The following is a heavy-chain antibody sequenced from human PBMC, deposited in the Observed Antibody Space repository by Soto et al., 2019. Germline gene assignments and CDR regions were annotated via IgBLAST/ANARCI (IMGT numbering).Heavy chain of an antibody. Sequence: GESLKISCKGSGYSFTKYWIIWVRQVPGKGLEWMGRIDTSYSYSHYSPSFQGHVTISVDKSISTGYLQWSSLKASDTAMYYCARYCSSSSCSQLYGMDVWGQGTTVTVSS. CDR3: ARYCSSSSCSQLYGMDV. V-gene: IGHV5-10-1*01. CDR1: GYSFTKYW. CDR2: IDTSYSYS. J-gene: IGHJ6*02. D-gene: IGHD2-15*01.